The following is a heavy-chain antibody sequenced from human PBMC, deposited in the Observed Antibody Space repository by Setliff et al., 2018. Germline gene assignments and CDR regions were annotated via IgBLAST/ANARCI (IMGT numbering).Heavy chain of an antibody. D-gene: IGHD2-2*02. Sequence: ASVKVSCKTSGYAFTDNYIHWVRQAPGQGLEWMGWINPDSGGTNYAQKFQGRVTMTRDTSITAAYMELSRLRADDAAVYYCARSSAPIKRDYMDVWGKGTTVTV. J-gene: IGHJ6*03. CDR1: GYAFTDNY. CDR3: ARSSAPIKRDYMDV. CDR2: INPDSGGT. V-gene: IGHV1-2*02.